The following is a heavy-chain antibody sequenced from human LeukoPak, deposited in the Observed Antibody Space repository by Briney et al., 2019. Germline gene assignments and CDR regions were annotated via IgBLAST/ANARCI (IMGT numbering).Heavy chain of an antibody. V-gene: IGHV4-34*01. CDR2: INHSGST. Sequence: PSETLSLTCAVYGGSFSGYYWSWIRQPPGKGLEWIGEINHSGSTNYNPSLKSRVTISVDTSKNQFSLKLSSVTAADTAVYYCARRTRERYAPKVYYFDYWGQGTLVTVSS. J-gene: IGHJ4*02. CDR3: ARRTRERYAPKVYYFDY. D-gene: IGHD1-14*01. CDR1: GGSFSGYY.